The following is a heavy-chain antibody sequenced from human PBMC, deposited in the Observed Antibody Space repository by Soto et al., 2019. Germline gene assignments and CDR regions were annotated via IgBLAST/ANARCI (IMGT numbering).Heavy chain of an antibody. J-gene: IGHJ4*02. V-gene: IGHV3-23*01. CDR1: GFSFSRYA. Sequence: GGSLRLSCAASGFSFSRYAMMWVRQAPGKGQEWVAGLIGSGTDIRYADSVKGRFTISRDNSKNKLYLQMNSLRAEDTAIYYCTKDAVSGDGLWLAADWGQGTLVTVYS. CDR2: LIGSGTDI. CDR3: TKDAVSGDGLWLAAD. D-gene: IGHD2-21*02.